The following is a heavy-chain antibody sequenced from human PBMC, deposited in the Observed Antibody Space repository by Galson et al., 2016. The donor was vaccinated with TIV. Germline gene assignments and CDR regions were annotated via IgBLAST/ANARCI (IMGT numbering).Heavy chain of an antibody. D-gene: IGHD4-17*01. CDR3: ARVAVTGFYYYYMDV. Sequence: SLRLSCAASAYTLIGYEMTWVRQAPGKGLEWISNIDTSGATIYYADSVKGRFTISRDNAKKSLCLQMNSLRAEDTAVYYCARVAVTGFYYYYMDVWGKGTSVTVSS. CDR1: AYTLIGYE. V-gene: IGHV3-48*03. J-gene: IGHJ6*03. CDR2: IDTSGATI.